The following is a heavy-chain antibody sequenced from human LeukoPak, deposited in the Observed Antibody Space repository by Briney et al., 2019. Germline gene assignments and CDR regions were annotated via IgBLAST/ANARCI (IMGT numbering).Heavy chain of an antibody. CDR3: ARGGRMAYFDY. J-gene: IGHJ4*02. V-gene: IGHV4-34*01. CDR2: INHSGST. CDR1: GFTFNNAW. D-gene: IGHD2-8*01. Sequence: PGGSLRLSCAASGFTFNNAWMSWVRQAPGKGLEWIGEINHSGSTNYKPSLKSRVTISVDTSKNQFSLKLSSVTAADTAVYYCARGGRMAYFDYWGQGTLVTVSS.